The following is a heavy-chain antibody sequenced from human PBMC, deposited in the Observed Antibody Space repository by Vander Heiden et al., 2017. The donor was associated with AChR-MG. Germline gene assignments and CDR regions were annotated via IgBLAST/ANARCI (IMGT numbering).Heavy chain of an antibody. J-gene: IGHJ4*02. D-gene: IGHD1-26*01. V-gene: IGHV4-30-4*01. CDR2: IYYSGST. CDR1: GGSISSGDYY. CDR3: AREVGRGGAVDY. Sequence: QVQLQASRPGLVSPAQTLSLTCTVSGGSISSGDYYWSWIGQPPGKGLEWIGYIYYSGSTYYNPTLKSRVTISVDPSKNQFSLELSAVTAADTAVYYCAREVGRGGAVDYWGQGTLVTVSS.